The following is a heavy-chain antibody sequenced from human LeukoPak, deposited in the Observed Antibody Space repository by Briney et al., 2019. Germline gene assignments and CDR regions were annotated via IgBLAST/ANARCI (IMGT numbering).Heavy chain of an antibody. Sequence: PGGSLRLSCAASGFTFSSYWMAWVRQAPGKGLEWVANIKQDASVKQYVDSVKGRFTISRDNADNSVYLQMNSLRTEDTAVYYCARDVVGALDYWGQGNLVTVSS. V-gene: IGHV3-7*01. D-gene: IGHD2-15*01. CDR3: ARDVVGALDY. CDR2: IKQDASVK. CDR1: GFTFSSYW. J-gene: IGHJ4*02.